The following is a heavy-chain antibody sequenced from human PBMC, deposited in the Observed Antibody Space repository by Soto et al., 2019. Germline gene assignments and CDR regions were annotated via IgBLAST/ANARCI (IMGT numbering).Heavy chain of an antibody. CDR2: ISSSSSTI. V-gene: IGHV3-48*02. CDR3: ARDSSPGWHFDY. D-gene: IGHD6-19*01. Sequence: EAQLVESGGGLVQPGGSLRLSCAASGFTFSSYSMNWVRQAPGKGLEWISYISSSSSTIYYADSVQGRFTISRDNARNSLYLQMNSLRDEETAMYYCARDSSPGWHFDYWGQGALVTVSS. J-gene: IGHJ4*02. CDR1: GFTFSSYS.